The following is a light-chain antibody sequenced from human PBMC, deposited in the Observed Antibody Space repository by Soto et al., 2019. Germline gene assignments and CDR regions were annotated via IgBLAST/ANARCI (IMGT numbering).Light chain of an antibody. CDR2: DAS. V-gene: IGKV1-5*01. CDR1: QSINIW. J-gene: IGKJ2*01. CDR3: QQYSSYSYT. Sequence: DIHMTQSPSTLSASVGDRVTITCRASQSINIWLAWYQQKPGKAPKLLIYDASSLESGVPSRFSGSGSGTEFTLTINSLQPDDFATYYCQQYSSYSYTFGQGTKREIK.